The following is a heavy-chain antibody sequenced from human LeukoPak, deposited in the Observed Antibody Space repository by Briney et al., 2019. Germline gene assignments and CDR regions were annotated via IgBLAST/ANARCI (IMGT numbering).Heavy chain of an antibody. D-gene: IGHD2-21*02. Sequence: SETLSLTCTVSGDFISRYYWGWIRQSPGKGLEWIGYVYDRGGTNYNPSLKSRAIISADTSKNQFSLKVTSVTAADTAVYYCARASDSGDWHLGYWGQGTLVTVSS. CDR3: ARASDSGDWHLGY. CDR1: GDFISRYY. CDR2: VYDRGGT. V-gene: IGHV4-59*01. J-gene: IGHJ4*02.